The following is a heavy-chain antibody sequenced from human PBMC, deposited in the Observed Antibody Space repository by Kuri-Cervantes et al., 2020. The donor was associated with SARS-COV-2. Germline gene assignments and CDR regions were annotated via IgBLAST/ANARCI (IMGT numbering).Heavy chain of an antibody. D-gene: IGHD2/OR15-2a*01. CDR2: IEQDGSEK. CDR3: AKVILRSGLYYFDY. J-gene: IGHJ4*02. V-gene: IGHV3-7*03. Sequence: GESLKISCTVSGGSISSYYWSWIRQPPGKGLEWVANIEQDGSEKYYVDSVKGRFTISRDNSKNTLYLQMNSLRAEDTAVYYCAKVILRSGLYYFDYWGQGTLITVSS. CDR1: GGSISSYY.